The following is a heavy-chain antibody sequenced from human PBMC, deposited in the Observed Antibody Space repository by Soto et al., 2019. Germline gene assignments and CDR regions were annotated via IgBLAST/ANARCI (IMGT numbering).Heavy chain of an antibody. Sequence: SETLSLTCTFSGGSVSSGSDYWSWIRQPPGRGLEWIGYIYNSGSTDYNTSLKSRVTISVDTSKNQFSLKLTSVTAADTAVYYCASGSSASAYNDYWGQASQVTVSS. CDR3: ASGSSASAYNDY. D-gene: IGHD6-13*01. CDR2: IYNSGST. J-gene: IGHJ4*02. CDR1: GGSVSSGSDY. V-gene: IGHV4-61*01.